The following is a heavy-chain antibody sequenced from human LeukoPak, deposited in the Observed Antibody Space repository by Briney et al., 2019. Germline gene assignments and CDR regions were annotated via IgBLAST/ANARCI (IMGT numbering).Heavy chain of an antibody. V-gene: IGHV3-53*01. Sequence: GGSLRLSCAASGFTVSSNYMSWVRQAPGKGLEWVSGIYSGGSTYYADSVKGRFTISRDNSKNTLYLQMNSLRAEDTAVYYCARDPRDGYYYDAFDIWGQGTMVTVSS. CDR3: ARDPRDGYYYDAFDI. D-gene: IGHD5-24*01. J-gene: IGHJ3*02. CDR2: IYSGGST. CDR1: GFTVSSNY.